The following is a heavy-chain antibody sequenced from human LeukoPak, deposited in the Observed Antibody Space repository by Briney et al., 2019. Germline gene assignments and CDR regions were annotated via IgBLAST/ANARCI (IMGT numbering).Heavy chain of an antibody. CDR3: ARDPTTTNLYYYYYMDV. CDR1: GSSISSSSYY. D-gene: IGHD1-14*01. V-gene: IGHV4-39*02. J-gene: IGHJ6*03. CDR2: IYHSGTT. Sequence: PSETLSLTCTVSGSSISSSSYYWGWIRQPPGKGLEWIGTIYHSGTTYYNPSLKSRVTISVDTSKNQFSLKLSSMTAADTAVYYCARDPTTTNLYYYYYMDVWGRGTTVTVSS.